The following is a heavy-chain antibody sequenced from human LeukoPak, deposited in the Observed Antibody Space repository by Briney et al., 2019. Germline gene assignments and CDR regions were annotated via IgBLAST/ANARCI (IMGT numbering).Heavy chain of an antibody. CDR3: ARDLRAVGKGYYYYGMDV. J-gene: IGHJ6*02. CDR1: GGSVSSGSYY. V-gene: IGHV4-61*01. Sequence: LETLSLTCTVSGGSVSSGSYYWSWIRQPPGKGLEWIGYIYYSGSTNYNPSLKSRVTISVDTSKNQFSLKLSSVTAADTAVYYCARDLRAVGKGYYYYGMDVWGQGTTVTVSS. CDR2: IYYSGST. D-gene: IGHD1-26*01.